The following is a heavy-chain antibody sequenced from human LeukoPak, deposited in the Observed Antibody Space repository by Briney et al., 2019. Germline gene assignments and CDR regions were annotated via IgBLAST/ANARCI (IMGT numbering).Heavy chain of an antibody. CDR2: IYPGDSDT. D-gene: IGHD3-10*01. J-gene: IGHJ4*02. CDR3: ASDTYYYGSGSFFGY. CDR1: GYSFTSYW. Sequence: GESLKISCKGSGYSFTSYWIGWVRQMPGKGLEWMGIIYPGDSDTRYSPSFQGQVTISADKSISTAYLQWSSLKASDTAMYYCASDTYYYGSGSFFGYWGQGTLVTVSS. V-gene: IGHV5-51*01.